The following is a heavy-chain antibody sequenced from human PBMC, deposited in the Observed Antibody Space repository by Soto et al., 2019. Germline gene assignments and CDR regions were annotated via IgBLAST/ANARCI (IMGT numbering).Heavy chain of an antibody. CDR3: TTDGPQVATGLNAYGTDV. J-gene: IGHJ6*02. Sequence: ELQLVESGGALVKPGGSLRLSCAASGFIFSNAWMNWVRQAPGKGLEWVGRIKSKPDGGTTEYAAPGKGRFTMLRAASKNMLYLQTIRMKIEDTAVYHWTTDGPQVATGLNAYGTDVWGQGTTVTVSS. CDR2: IKSKPDGGTT. CDR1: GFIFSNAW. V-gene: IGHV3-15*07. D-gene: IGHD1-1*01.